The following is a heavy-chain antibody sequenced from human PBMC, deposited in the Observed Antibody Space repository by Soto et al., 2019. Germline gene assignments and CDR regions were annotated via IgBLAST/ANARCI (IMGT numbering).Heavy chain of an antibody. Sequence: PGGSLRLSCGASGFTFSSYAMHWVRQAPGKGLEWVAVISYDGSNKYYADSVKGRFTISRDNSKNTLYLQMSSLRAEDTAVYYCARGLPDFWIEGPYYGMDVWGQGTTVTVSS. D-gene: IGHD3-3*01. J-gene: IGHJ6*02. CDR3: ARGLPDFWIEGPYYGMDV. V-gene: IGHV3-30-3*01. CDR2: ISYDGSNK. CDR1: GFTFSSYA.